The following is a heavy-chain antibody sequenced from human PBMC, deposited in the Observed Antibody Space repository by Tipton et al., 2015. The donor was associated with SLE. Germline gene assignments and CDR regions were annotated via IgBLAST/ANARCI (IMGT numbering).Heavy chain of an antibody. J-gene: IGHJ4*02. CDR2: IRSKANSYAT. CDR1: GFTFSGSA. Sequence: GSLRLSCAASGFTFSGSAMHWVRQASGKGLEWVGRIRSKANSYATAYAASVKGRFTISRDDSKSTAYLQMNSLKTEDTAVYYCTIPPGGTVSVDYWGQGTLVTVPS. CDR3: TIPPGGTVSVDY. D-gene: IGHD3-16*01. V-gene: IGHV3-73*01.